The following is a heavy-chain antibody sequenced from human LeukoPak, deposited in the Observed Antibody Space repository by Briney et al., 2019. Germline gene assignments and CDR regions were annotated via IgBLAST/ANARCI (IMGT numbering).Heavy chain of an antibody. CDR3: ARSDYYDSSGIDY. CDR1: GGSISSYY. V-gene: IGHV4-59*08. J-gene: IGHJ4*02. Sequence: PSETLSLTCTVSGGSISSYYWSWIRQPPGKGLEWIGSIYHSGSTYYNPSLKSRVTISVDTSKNQFSLKLSSVTAADTAVYYCARSDYYDSSGIDYWGQGTLVTVSS. D-gene: IGHD3-22*01. CDR2: IYHSGST.